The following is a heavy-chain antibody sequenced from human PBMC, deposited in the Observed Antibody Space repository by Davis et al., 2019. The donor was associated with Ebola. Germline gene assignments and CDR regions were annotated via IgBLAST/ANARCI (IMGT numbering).Heavy chain of an antibody. D-gene: IGHD3-22*01. CDR3: VRGAYYYDSTGYYYDIPDLFDY. V-gene: IGHV3-7*01. J-gene: IGHJ4*02. Sequence: PGGSLRLSCAASGFTFSKYWMNWVRQAPGKGLEWVANIKQDGSEKYYVDSVKGRFSISRDNAKNSLELQMNSLRAEDTAVYYCVRGAYYYDSTGYYYDIPDLFDYWGQGTLVTVSS. CDR2: IKQDGSEK. CDR1: GFTFSKYW.